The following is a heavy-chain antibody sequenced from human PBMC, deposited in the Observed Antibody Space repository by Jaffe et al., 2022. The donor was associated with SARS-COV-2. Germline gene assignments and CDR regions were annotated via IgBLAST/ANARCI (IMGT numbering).Heavy chain of an antibody. V-gene: IGHV3-23*04. CDR1: GFTFSSYA. D-gene: IGHD3-10*01. J-gene: IGHJ6*03. Sequence: EVQLVESGGGLVQPGGSLRLSCAASGFTFSSYAMSWVRQAPGKGLEWVSAISGSGGSTYYADSVKGRFTISRDNSKNTLYLQMNSLRAEDTAVYYCAKDRAYGSGSYDYYYMDVWGKGTTVTVSS. CDR2: ISGSGGST. CDR3: AKDRAYGSGSYDYYYMDV.